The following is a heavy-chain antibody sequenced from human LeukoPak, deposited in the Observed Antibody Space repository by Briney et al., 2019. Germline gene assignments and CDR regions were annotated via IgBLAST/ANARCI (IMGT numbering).Heavy chain of an antibody. D-gene: IGHD5-12*01. V-gene: IGHV4-34*01. CDR1: GGSFSGYY. J-gene: IGHJ5*02. Sequence: SETLSLTCAVYGGSFSGYYWSWIRQPPGKGLEWIGEINHSGSTNYNPSLKSRVTISVDTSKNQFSLKLSSVTAADTAVYYCARGYSGYDLEDWFGPWGQGTLVTVSS. CDR2: INHSGST. CDR3: ARGYSGYDLEDWFGP.